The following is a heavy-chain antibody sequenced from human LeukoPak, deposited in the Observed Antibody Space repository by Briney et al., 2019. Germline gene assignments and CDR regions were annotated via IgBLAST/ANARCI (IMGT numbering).Heavy chain of an antibody. CDR2: ISVYNGNR. D-gene: IGHD6-6*01. Sequence: ASVKVSCKASGYTFNSYGITGVRQAPGQGLEWMAWISVYNGNRRYAQNFQGRVTLTTDKSTTTAYMELRSLRSDDTATYYCARDGRFEYSHVYYFDYWGQGTQVTVSS. CDR1: GYTFNSYG. V-gene: IGHV1-18*01. CDR3: ARDGRFEYSHVYYFDY. J-gene: IGHJ4*02.